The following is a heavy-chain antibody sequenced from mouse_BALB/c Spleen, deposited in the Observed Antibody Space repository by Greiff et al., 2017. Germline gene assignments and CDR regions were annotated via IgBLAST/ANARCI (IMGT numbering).Heavy chain of an antibody. CDR2: ISSGSSTI. V-gene: IGHV5-17*02. CDR3: ARSSMTTATGWFAY. J-gene: IGHJ3*01. CDR1: GFTFSSFG. D-gene: IGHD1-2*01. Sequence: EVQLVESGGGLVQPGGSRKLSCAASGFTFSSFGMHWVRQAPEKGLEWVAYISSGSSTIYYADTVKGRFTISRDNPKNTLFLQMTSLRSEDTAMYYCARSSMTTATGWFAYWGQGTLVTVSA.